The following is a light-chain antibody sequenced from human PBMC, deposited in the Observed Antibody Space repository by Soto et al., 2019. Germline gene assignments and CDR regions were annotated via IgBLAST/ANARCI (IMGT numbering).Light chain of an antibody. V-gene: IGKV3-11*01. Sequence: EIVLTQSRTTLSLSPGERDTLSCRASQSVSNYLAWYQQKPGQAPRLLIYDAFNRATGIPTRFSGSGSGTDFTLTISRLEPEDFAVYYCQHRSNWVLTFGPVNKVDIK. CDR1: QSVSNY. CDR2: DAF. J-gene: IGKJ3*01. CDR3: QHRSNWVLT.